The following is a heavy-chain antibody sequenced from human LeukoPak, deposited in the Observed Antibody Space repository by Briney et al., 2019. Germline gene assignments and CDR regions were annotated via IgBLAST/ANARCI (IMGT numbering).Heavy chain of an antibody. V-gene: IGHV1-2*02. D-gene: IGHD2-15*01. J-gene: IGHJ4*02. CDR3: ARGYCSGGSCYTPALFDY. Sequence: GVSVKVSCKASGYTFTGYYMHWVRQAPGQGLEWMGWINPNSGGTNYAQKFQGRVTMTRDTSISTAYMELSRLRSDDTAVYYCARGYCSGGSCYTPALFDYWGQGTLVTVSS. CDR1: GYTFTGYY. CDR2: INPNSGGT.